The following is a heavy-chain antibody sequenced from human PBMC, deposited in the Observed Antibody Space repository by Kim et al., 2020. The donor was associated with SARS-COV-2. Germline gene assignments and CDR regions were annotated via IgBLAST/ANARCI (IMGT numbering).Heavy chain of an antibody. CDR3: AKTNYDSSGYYLYYFDY. D-gene: IGHD3-22*01. J-gene: IGHJ4*02. Sequence: VKGRFTISRDNSKNTLYQQMNSLRAEDTAVYYCAKTNYDSSGYYLYYFDYWGQGTLVTVSS. V-gene: IGHV3-23*01.